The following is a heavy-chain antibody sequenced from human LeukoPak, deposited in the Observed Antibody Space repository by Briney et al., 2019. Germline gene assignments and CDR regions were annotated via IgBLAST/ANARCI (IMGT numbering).Heavy chain of an antibody. D-gene: IGHD6-6*01. CDR3: ARGWIAALAYYFDY. Sequence: GASVKVTCKASGYTFTSYGISWVRQAPGQGLEWMGWISAYNGNTNYAQKLQGRVTMTTDTSTSTAYMELRSLRSDDTAVYYCARGWIAALAYYFDYWGQGTLVTVSS. CDR1: GYTFTSYG. V-gene: IGHV1-18*01. CDR2: ISAYNGNT. J-gene: IGHJ4*02.